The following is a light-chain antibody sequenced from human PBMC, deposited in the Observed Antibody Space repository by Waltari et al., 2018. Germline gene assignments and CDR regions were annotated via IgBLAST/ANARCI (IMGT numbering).Light chain of an antibody. CDR2: DFT. J-gene: IGLJ3*02. CDR1: SSDIGAFNY. CDR3: ASFISGRTSSVL. V-gene: IGLV2-14*03. Sequence: QSALTQPASVSGSPGQSITISCTGTSSDIGAFNYVSWYQQHPGKSPKVLIYDFTNRPSGVSYRFSGSKSGSTASLTISGLQAEDEAYYHCASFISGRTSSVLFGGGTKLTVL.